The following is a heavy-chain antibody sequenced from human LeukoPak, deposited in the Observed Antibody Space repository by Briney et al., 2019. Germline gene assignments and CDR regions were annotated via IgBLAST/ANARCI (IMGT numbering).Heavy chain of an antibody. CDR3: ARGYSGYEFDY. CDR2: ISSSGSTI. CDR1: GFTFSSYE. D-gene: IGHD5-12*01. Sequence: GGSLRLSCAASGFTFSSYEMNCFSQAPGEGLEWGSYISSSGSTIYYTDSVKGRFTISRDKAKNSLYLQMNSLRAEDTAVYYCARGYSGYEFDYWGQGTLVTVSS. J-gene: IGHJ4*02. V-gene: IGHV3-48*03.